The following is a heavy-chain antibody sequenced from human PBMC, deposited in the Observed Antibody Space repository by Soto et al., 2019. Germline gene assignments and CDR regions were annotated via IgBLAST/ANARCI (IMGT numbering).Heavy chain of an antibody. Sequence: EVDLVESGGGLVQPGGSLRLSCAASGFTVSSNYMSWVRQAPGKGLEWVSIIYSGGNTHYTDSVKGRFTISRDNSKNTVYLPMYSLRAEHTAVYYCARAPYSGSSFGGFDYWGQGTLVTVPS. J-gene: IGHJ4*02. V-gene: IGHV3-66*01. CDR2: IYSGGNT. CDR3: ARAPYSGSSFGGFDY. CDR1: GFTVSSNY. D-gene: IGHD1-26*01.